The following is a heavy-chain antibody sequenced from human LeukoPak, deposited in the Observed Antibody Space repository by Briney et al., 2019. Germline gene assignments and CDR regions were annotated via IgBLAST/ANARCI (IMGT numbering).Heavy chain of an antibody. D-gene: IGHD2-2*01. CDR3: AKDGWGIVVVPAATPDNYYYYMDV. J-gene: IGHJ6*03. CDR2: ISGSGGST. V-gene: IGHV3-23*01. CDR1: GFTFSSYA. Sequence: QPGGSLRLSCAASGFTFSSYAMSWVRQAPGKGLEWVSAISGSGGSTYYADSVKGRFTISRDNSKNTLYLQMNSLRAEDTAVYYCAKDGWGIVVVPAATPDNYYYYMDVWGKGTTVTVSS.